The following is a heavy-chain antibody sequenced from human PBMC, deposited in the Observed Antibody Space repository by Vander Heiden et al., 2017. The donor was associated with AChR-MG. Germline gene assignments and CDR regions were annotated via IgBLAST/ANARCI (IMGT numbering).Heavy chain of an antibody. CDR1: GLTFRDHY. D-gene: IGHD4-17*01. J-gene: IGHJ4*02. V-gene: IGHV3-11*01. CDR3: ARHGWNDYGGVGDF. Sequence: QVQLVESGGGLVKPGGSRRLSCAPSGLTFRDHYMSWIRQPPGKGLEWVSYISGSGSNIYYADSVKGRFTTSRDSAKTSLYLQMDSLRAEDTAVYYCARHGWNDYGGVGDFWGQGTLVTVSS. CDR2: ISGSGSNI.